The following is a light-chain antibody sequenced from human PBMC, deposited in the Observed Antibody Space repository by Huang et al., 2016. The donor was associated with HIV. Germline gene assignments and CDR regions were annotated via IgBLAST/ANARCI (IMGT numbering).Light chain of an antibody. CDR2: WAS. CDR1: QSVTKY. Sequence: DIQMTQSPSSLSASVGDRVIITCRASQSVTKYLNWYQHMPGKAPKLLIYWASTLQGGGSSRFSGSGSGTEFTLSISSLQPEDAATYYCQQSYRLPRTFGQGTSLEI. V-gene: IGKV1-39*01. CDR3: QQSYRLPRT. J-gene: IGKJ2*02.